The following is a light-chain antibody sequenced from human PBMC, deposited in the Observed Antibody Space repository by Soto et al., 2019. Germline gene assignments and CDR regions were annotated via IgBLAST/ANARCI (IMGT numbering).Light chain of an antibody. CDR2: DAS. CDR1: QSVSSY. V-gene: IGKV3-20*01. CDR3: QQYGFSPRT. Sequence: EIVLTQSPGTLSLSPGERATLSCRASQSVSSYLAWYQQKPGQAPRLLIYDASNRATGVPDRFSGSGSGTDFTLTISRLEPEDFAVYYCQQYGFSPRTFGQGTKVDI. J-gene: IGKJ1*01.